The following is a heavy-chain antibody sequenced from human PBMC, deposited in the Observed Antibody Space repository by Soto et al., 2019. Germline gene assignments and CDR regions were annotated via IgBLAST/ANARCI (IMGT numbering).Heavy chain of an antibody. Sequence: EVQLLESGGGLVQPGGSLRLSCAASGFTFSSYAMSWVRQVPGKGLEWVSAISGSGGGTYYTDSVKGRFTISRDSSRNKLSLHMNRLRAEDTAVYYCALPASTTVSGNWFFELWGRGTLVTVS. J-gene: IGHJ2*01. V-gene: IGHV3-23*01. CDR3: ALPASTTVSGNWFFEL. CDR1: GFTFSSYA. D-gene: IGHD4-17*01. CDR2: ISGSGGGT.